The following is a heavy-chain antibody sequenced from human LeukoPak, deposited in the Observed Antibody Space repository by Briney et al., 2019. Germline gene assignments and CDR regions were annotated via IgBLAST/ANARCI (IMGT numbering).Heavy chain of an antibody. CDR1: SGSISGYY. Sequence: PSETLSLTCTVSSGSISGYYWSWIRQPAGKGLEWIGRMYTSGNTYHNPSLQSRVTMSVDTSKNQLSLRLRSVTAADTAVYYCARERGGSTFDGTFGFDSWGQGTLVTVSS. V-gene: IGHV4-4*07. CDR2: MYTSGNT. J-gene: IGHJ4*02. D-gene: IGHD5-12*01. CDR3: ARERGGSTFDGTFGFDS.